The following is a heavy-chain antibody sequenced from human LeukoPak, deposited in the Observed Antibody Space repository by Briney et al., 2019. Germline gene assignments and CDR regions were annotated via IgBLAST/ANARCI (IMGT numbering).Heavy chain of an antibody. J-gene: IGHJ3*01. D-gene: IGHD1-1*01. CDR2: IDEDGSET. CDR1: GFTFSNYW. CDR3: VRYGRRANDQPFDV. V-gene: IGHV3-7*01. Sequence: GGSLRLSCEASGFTFSNYWMMWVRQAPGKGLEWVASIDEDGSETNYVDSVTGRFTVSRDHAKNSLFLQMNSLRAEDTAVYYCVRYGRRANDQPFDVWGQGTMVTVSS.